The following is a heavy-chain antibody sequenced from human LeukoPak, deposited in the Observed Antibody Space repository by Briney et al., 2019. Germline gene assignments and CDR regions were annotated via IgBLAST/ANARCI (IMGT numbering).Heavy chain of an antibody. Sequence: PGGSLRLSCAASGFTLSRYGMSWVRQAPGKGLEWVSAISGSGGSTYYADSVKGRFTISRDNSKNTLYLQINSLRAEDTAVYYCAKDHLPGIVVADRDYWGQGTLVTVPS. CDR3: AKDHLPGIVVADRDY. CDR2: ISGSGGST. CDR1: GFTLSRYG. J-gene: IGHJ4*02. D-gene: IGHD6-19*01. V-gene: IGHV3-23*01.